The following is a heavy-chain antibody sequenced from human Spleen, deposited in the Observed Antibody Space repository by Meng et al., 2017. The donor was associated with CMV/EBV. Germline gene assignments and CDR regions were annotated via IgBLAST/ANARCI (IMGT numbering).Heavy chain of an antibody. CDR1: GYPFTNYG. CDR2: ISTYNNNI. D-gene: IGHD2-15*01. J-gene: IGHJ4*02. Sequence: KASGYPFTNYGISWVRQAPGQELEWMGWISTYNNNINYAQNLQGRVTMTTDTSTNTAYMELRGLRSDDTAVYYCARNRATRAYYFDYWGQGTLVTVSS. CDR3: ARNRATRAYYFDY. V-gene: IGHV1-18*01.